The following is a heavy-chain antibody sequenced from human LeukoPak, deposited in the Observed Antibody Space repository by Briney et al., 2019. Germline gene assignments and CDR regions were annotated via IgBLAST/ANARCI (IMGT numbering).Heavy chain of an antibody. D-gene: IGHD2-21*02. CDR3: AHCGPSLNH. Sequence: KPGGSLRLSCTASGFTFSTYTVSWVRQPPGKGLEWVSSITSSSSYIYYADSVKGRFTISRDNAKNSLYLQMNSLRAEDTAVYYCAHCGPSLNHWGQGTLVTVSS. J-gene: IGHJ4*02. CDR2: ITSSSSYI. V-gene: IGHV3-21*04. CDR1: GFTFSTYT.